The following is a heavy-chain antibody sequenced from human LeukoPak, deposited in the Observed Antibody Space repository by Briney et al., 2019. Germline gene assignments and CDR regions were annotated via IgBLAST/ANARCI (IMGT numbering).Heavy chain of an antibody. CDR1: GFTFSNYA. D-gene: IGHD3-22*01. Sequence: GGSLRLSCAASGFTFSNYAMNWVRQTPGKGLEWVSSIIGSGGSTYYADSVKGRFTISRDNSKNTLYLQMDSLRSEDTAVYYCAKGAIYYDSSGFTFSDYWGQGTLVTVSS. CDR3: AKGAIYYDSSGFTFSDY. CDR2: IIGSGGST. J-gene: IGHJ4*02. V-gene: IGHV3-23*01.